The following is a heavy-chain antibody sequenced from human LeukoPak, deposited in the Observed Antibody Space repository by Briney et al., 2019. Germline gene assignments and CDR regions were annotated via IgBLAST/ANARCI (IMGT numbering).Heavy chain of an antibody. CDR1: GFTFSSYG. J-gene: IGHJ4*02. Sequence: GGSLRLSCAASGFTFSSYGMHWVRQAPGKGLEWVAVIWYDGSNKYYADSVKGRFTISRDNSKNTLYLQMNSLRAEDTAVYYCARDPEWEPHGYFDYSGQGTLVTVSS. CDR2: IWYDGSNK. D-gene: IGHD1-26*01. CDR3: ARDPEWEPHGYFDY. V-gene: IGHV3-33*01.